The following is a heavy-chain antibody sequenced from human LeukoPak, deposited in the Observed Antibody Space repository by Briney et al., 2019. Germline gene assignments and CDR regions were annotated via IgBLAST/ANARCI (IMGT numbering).Heavy chain of an antibody. CDR1: GFTFSSYA. J-gene: IGHJ4*02. CDR3: ARCSGSSTYHSDDY. V-gene: IGHV3-64*04. D-gene: IGHD2-15*01. CDR2: ISSNGDST. Sequence: GGSLRLSCSASGFTFSSYAMHWVRQAPGKGLEYVSAISSNGDSTYYADSVKGRFTISRDNAKNSLSLQMNSLRAEDTAVYYCARCSGSSTYHSDDYWGQGTLVTVSS.